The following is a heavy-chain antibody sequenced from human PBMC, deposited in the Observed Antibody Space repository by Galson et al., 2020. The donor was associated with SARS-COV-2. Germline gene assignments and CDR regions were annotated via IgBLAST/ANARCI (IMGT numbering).Heavy chain of an antibody. CDR3: AREVNLDLDY. V-gene: IGHV1-18*01. CDR2: ISADSVRT. Sequence: VSCKASGHTFSTYGISWVRQAPRQGLEWMGWISADSVRTNYAQKFQDRLTLTTDTSTSTAYMELKTLRSDDTAVYFCAREVNLDLDYWGQGTLVTVSS. CDR1: GHTFSTYG. J-gene: IGHJ4*02.